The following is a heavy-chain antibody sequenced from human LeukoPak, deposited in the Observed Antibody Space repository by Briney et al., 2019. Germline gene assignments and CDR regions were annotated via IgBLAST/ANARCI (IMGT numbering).Heavy chain of an antibody. CDR3: ARDLMVRGIISPFFDS. Sequence: ASVKVSCKASGYTFTTYHMHWVRQAPGQGLEWMGWMDPDNGGTKYAQNFQGRVTMTRDTSINTAYMELSSLRSDDTAVYFCARDLMVRGIISPFFDSWGQGTLVTVPS. V-gene: IGHV1-2*02. CDR2: MDPDNGGT. J-gene: IGHJ4*02. CDR1: GYTFTTYH. D-gene: IGHD3-10*01.